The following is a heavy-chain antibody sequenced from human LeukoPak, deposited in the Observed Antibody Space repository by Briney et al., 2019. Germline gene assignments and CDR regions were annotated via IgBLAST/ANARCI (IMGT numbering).Heavy chain of an antibody. CDR2: ISSSSSTI. CDR3: ARGDVRYMDV. Sequence: GGSLRLFCAASGFTFSTYSMNWVRQAPGKGLEWVSYISSSSSTIYYADSVKGRFTISRDNAKNSLYLQMNSLRAEDTAVYYCARGDVRYMDVWGKGTTVTVSS. J-gene: IGHJ6*03. V-gene: IGHV3-48*01. CDR1: GFTFSTYS.